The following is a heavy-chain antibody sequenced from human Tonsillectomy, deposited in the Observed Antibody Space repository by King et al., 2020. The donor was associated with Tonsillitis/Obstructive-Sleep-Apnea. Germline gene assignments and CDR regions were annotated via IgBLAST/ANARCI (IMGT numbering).Heavy chain of an antibody. Sequence: QLVQSGGGLVQPGGSLRLSCAASGFTVSSNYMSWVRQAPGKGLEWVSVIYSGGSTYYADSVKGRFTISRDTSKNTLYLQMNSLRAEDTAVYYCARDRGGDYSYIDVWGKGTTVTVSS. CDR3: ARDRGGDYSYIDV. CDR2: IYSGGST. CDR1: GFTVSSNY. D-gene: IGHD3-10*01. V-gene: IGHV3-66*01. J-gene: IGHJ6*03.